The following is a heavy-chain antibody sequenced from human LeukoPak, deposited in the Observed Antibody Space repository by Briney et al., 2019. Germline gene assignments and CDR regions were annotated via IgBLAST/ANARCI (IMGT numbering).Heavy chain of an antibody. J-gene: IGHJ5*01. CDR2: ISDSGGST. CDR3: AKDPRTVSTDS. D-gene: IGHD4-4*01. CDR1: GFTFSSYA. Sequence: PGGSLRLSCAASGFTFSSYAMSWVRQAPGKGLEWVSAISDSGGSTYYADSVKGWFTISRDNSKNTVYLQMNSLRAGDTAVYYCAKDPRTVSTDSWGQGTLVTVSS. V-gene: IGHV3-23*01.